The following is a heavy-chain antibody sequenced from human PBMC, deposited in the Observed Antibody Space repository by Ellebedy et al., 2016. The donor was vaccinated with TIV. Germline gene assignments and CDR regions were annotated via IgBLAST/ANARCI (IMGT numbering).Heavy chain of an antibody. V-gene: IGHV2-5*02. Sequence: SGPTLVXPTQTLTLTCTFSGFSLSTSGVGVGWIRQPPGKALEWLALIYWDDDKRYSPSLKSRLTITKDTSKNQVVLTMTNMDPVDTATYYCAHRREATMVRGVPISNWFDPWGQGTLVTVSS. J-gene: IGHJ5*02. CDR1: GFSLSTSGVG. D-gene: IGHD3-10*01. CDR2: IYWDDDK. CDR3: AHRREATMVRGVPISNWFDP.